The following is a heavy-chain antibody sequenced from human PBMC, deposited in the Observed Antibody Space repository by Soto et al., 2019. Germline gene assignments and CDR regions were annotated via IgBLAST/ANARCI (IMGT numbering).Heavy chain of an antibody. CDR3: ARYRCFALVEWSPSDYYGMDL. D-gene: IGHD3-3*01. CDR1: GYGFSTYG. Sequence: GASVKVSCKASGYGFSTYGISWVRQAPGQGLEWVGWISTSNGHTNYAQKFQGRVSMTTDTSTNTAYMEVRSLRSDDTAFYFCARYRCFALVEWSPSDYYGMDLWGQGTMVTGSS. J-gene: IGHJ6*01. CDR2: ISTSNGHT. V-gene: IGHV1-18*01.